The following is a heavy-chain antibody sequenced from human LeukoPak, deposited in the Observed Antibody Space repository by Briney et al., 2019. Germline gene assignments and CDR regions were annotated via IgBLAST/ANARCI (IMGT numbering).Heavy chain of an antibody. D-gene: IGHD3-10*01. Sequence: PGGSLRLSCAASGFTFSSYGIHWVRQAPGKGLEWVAFIRHGGSNKYFLDPVRGRFTISRDNSKNTLFLQMNSLRVDDTAVYYCARDHHGTGSYFEYWGQGILVTVSS. CDR2: IRHGGSNK. CDR1: GFTFSSYG. J-gene: IGHJ4*02. V-gene: IGHV3-30*02. CDR3: ARDHHGTGSYFEY.